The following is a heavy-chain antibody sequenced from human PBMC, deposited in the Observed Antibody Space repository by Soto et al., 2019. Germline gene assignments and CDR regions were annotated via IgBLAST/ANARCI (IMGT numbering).Heavy chain of an antibody. V-gene: IGHV5-10-1*01. Sequence: GESLKISCKGSGYSFTSYWISWVRQMPGKGLEWMGRIDPSDSYTNYGPSFQGHVTISADKSISTAYLQWSSLKASDTAMYYCARHGNPYYYDSSGHAPDGYYGMDVWGQGTTVTVSS. CDR2: IDPSDSYT. D-gene: IGHD3-22*01. J-gene: IGHJ6*02. CDR3: ARHGNPYYYDSSGHAPDGYYGMDV. CDR1: GYSFTSYW.